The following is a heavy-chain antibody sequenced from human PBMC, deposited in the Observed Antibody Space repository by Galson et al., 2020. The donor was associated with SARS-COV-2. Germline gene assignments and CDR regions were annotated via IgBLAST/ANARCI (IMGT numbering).Heavy chain of an antibody. J-gene: IGHJ6*02. CDR3: ARDPAPLYGDNYYYGMDV. CDR1: DAPMSSYY. D-gene: IGHD4-17*01. Sequence: SQTLSLTCSVSDAPMSSYYWRWIRQPHGKGLEWIGYLSYSGSTSYNPSLRSRVTISVDLSKNQLSLKVTSVTAADTAVYYCARDPAPLYGDNYYYGMDVWGRGTTVTVSS. CDR2: LSYSGST. V-gene: IGHV4-59*01.